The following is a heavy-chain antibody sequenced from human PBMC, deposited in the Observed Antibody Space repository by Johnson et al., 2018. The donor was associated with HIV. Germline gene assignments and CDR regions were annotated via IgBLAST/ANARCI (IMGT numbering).Heavy chain of an antibody. CDR1: GFIFDDYA. CDR2: FTWTVGST. V-gene: IGHV3-20*04. Sequence: EVLLLESGGGVVRPGGSLRLSCATSGFIFDDYAMGWVRPVPGKGLEWVSGFTWTVGSTASAASVKGRFTISRDNAKNSLYLQMDSLRAKDTALYYCARGSVEVHPRYRLLRDDVFDVWGQGTMVTVSS. CDR3: ARGSVEVHPRYRLLRDDVFDV. D-gene: IGHD3-3*01. J-gene: IGHJ3*01.